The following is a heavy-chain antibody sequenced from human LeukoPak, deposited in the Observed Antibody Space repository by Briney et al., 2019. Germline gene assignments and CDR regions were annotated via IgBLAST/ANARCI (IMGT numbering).Heavy chain of an antibody. V-gene: IGHV3-23*01. CDR3: AKGYSSSWSSDY. CDR2: ISGSGGST. J-gene: IGHJ4*02. D-gene: IGHD6-13*01. CDR1: GFTFSSYA. Sequence: GSLRLSCAASGFTFSSYAMSWVRQAPGKGLEWVSAISGSGGSTYYADSAKGRFTISRDNSKNTLYLQMNSLRAEDTAVYYCAKGYSSSWSSDYWGQGTLVTVSS.